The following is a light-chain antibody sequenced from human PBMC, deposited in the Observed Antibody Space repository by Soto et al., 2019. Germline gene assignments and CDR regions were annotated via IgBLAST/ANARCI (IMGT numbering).Light chain of an antibody. CDR2: DVS. CDR1: QSIGTW. J-gene: IGKJ1*01. V-gene: IGKV1-5*01. Sequence: DIQMTQSPSTLSASIGDRVTITCRASQSIGTWLAWYQQKPGTAPKLLIYDVSGLQGGVPSRFSGSGSGTEFTLTISRLQPDDFATYYCQEYYTYYRTFGQETKV. CDR3: QEYYTYYRT.